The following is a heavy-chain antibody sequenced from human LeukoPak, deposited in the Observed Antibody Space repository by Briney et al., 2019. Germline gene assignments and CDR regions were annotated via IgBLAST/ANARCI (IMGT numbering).Heavy chain of an antibody. D-gene: IGHD3-3*01. CDR1: GASISSGDYY. V-gene: IGHV4-30-4*08. J-gene: IGHJ2*01. CDR2: IYYSGNT. Sequence: ASQTLSLTCTVSGASISSGDYYWSWIRQPPGKGLEWIGYIYYSGNTYYNPSLKSRVTISVDTSKNQFSLNLNSVTAADTAVYYCARDRGWSGSKRVYWYFDLWGRGTLVTVSS. CDR3: ARDRGWSGSKRVYWYFDL.